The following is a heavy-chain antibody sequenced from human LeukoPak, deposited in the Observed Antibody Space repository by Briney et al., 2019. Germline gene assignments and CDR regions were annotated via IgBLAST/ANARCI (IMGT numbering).Heavy chain of an antibody. CDR2: ISGSGGST. D-gene: IGHD6-19*01. V-gene: IGHV3-23*01. Sequence: GGSLRLSCAASGFTFSSYGMSWVRQAPGKGLEWVSAISGSGGSTYYADSVKGRFTISRDNSKNTLYLQMNSLRAEDTALYYCAKDEVAVDQPFDYWGQGTLVTVSS. CDR1: GFTFSSYG. J-gene: IGHJ4*02. CDR3: AKDEVAVDQPFDY.